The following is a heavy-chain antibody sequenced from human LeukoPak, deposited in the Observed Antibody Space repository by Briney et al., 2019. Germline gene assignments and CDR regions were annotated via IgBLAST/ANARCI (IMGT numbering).Heavy chain of an antibody. D-gene: IGHD3-22*01. Sequence: KPSETLSLTCTVSGGSISSYYWSWIRQPPGKGLEWIGYIYDSGTTNYNPSLKCRVTISLDTSKNQFSLKLSSVTAADTAVYYCARAGYYYDSSGYFRFDPWGQGTLVTVSS. CDR1: GGSISSYY. V-gene: IGHV4-59*01. CDR2: IYDSGTT. J-gene: IGHJ5*02. CDR3: ARAGYYYDSSGYFRFDP.